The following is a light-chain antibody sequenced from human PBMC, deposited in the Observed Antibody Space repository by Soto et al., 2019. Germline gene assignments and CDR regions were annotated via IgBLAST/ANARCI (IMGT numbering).Light chain of an antibody. J-gene: IGKJ2*01. CDR2: GAS. V-gene: IGKV3-20*01. Sequence: IVLTQSPGTLSLSPGERATLACRASQSVRSNYLAWYQQKPGQAPRLLIYGASSRATGIPYRFSGSGSGTDFTLTIRRLEPEDFAVYYCQHSGTSAYTFGQGTTLEIK. CDR1: QSVRSNY. CDR3: QHSGTSAYT.